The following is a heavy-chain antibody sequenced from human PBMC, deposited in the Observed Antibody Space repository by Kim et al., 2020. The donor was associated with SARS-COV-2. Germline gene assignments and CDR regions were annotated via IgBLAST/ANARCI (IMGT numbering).Heavy chain of an antibody. CDR2: VSNDGRNK. CDR1: GFTFSRNA. J-gene: IGHJ6*02. D-gene: IGHD1-7*01. Sequence: GGSLRLSCAASGFTFSRNAMHWVRQAPGKGLEWVAFVSNDGRNKYYADSVKGRFTVSRDNSKKTLDLQMNSLRAEDTAVYYCARDPTTWSFYGMDVWGQGTTVTVSS. CDR3: ARDPTTWSFYGMDV. V-gene: IGHV3-30*04.